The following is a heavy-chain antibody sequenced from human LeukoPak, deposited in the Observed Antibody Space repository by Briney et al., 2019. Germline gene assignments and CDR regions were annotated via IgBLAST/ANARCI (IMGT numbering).Heavy chain of an antibody. CDR3: AKERVVVAARYFQH. D-gene: IGHD2-15*01. CDR1: GFTFSSYW. CDR2: ISYDGSNK. Sequence: PGGSLRLSCAASGFTFSSYWMTWVRQAPGKGLEWVAVISYDGSNKYYADSVKGRFTISRDNSKNTLYLQMNSLRAEDTAVYYCAKERVVVAARYFQHWGQGTLVTVSS. J-gene: IGHJ1*01. V-gene: IGHV3-30*18.